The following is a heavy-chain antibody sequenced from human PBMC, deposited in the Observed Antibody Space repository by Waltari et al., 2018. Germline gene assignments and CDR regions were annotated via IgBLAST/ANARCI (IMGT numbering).Heavy chain of an antibody. CDR3: ARGGSGWSAAYYFDS. Sequence: EVQLVESGGGLVQPGGSLRLSCTASGFMFSNYWMSWVRQAPGKGLEGVADIKQDGSEKYYVASVKGRFTISRDNDKNSLYLQMNSLRAEDTAVYYCARGGSGWSAAYYFDSWGQGTLVPVSS. CDR2: IKQDGSEK. J-gene: IGHJ4*02. D-gene: IGHD6-19*01. CDR1: GFMFSNYW. V-gene: IGHV3-7*01.